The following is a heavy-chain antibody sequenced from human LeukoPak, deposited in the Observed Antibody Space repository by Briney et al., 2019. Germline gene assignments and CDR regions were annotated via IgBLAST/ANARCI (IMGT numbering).Heavy chain of an antibody. J-gene: IGHJ4*02. D-gene: IGHD6-13*01. CDR3: ARQNPAAAGQGLDY. CDR1: GGSITGYY. V-gene: IGHV4-59*08. CDR2: IYYSGVT. Sequence: TSETLTLTCSVSGGSITGYYWSWIRQPPGKGLEWIGYIYYSGVTNYNPSLKSRVTISVDTSKNQFSLNLSSVTATDTAVYYCARQNPAAAGQGLDYWGQGALVIVSS.